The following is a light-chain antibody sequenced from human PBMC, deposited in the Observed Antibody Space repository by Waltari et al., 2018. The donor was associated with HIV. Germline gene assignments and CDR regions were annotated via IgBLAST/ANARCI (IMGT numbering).Light chain of an antibody. CDR1: QSLLFNANNKND. CDR3: QQYYSVPWT. J-gene: IGKJ1*01. Sequence: DIVMTQSPDSLAVSLGARATINCKSSQSLLFNANNKNDLAWYQQKPGQSPTLLFYWAFTREFGVPDRFTGSGSGTDFTLTITSLQSEDVALYYCQQYYSVPWTFGQGTKVEIK. CDR2: WAF. V-gene: IGKV4-1*01.